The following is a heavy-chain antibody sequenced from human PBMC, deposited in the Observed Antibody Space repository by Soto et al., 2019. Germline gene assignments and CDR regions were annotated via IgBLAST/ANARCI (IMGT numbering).Heavy chain of an antibody. Sequence: GGSLRLSCAASGFTFSTYAMSWVRQAPGKGLEWVASIKQDGGEKYYMDSVKGRFTISKDNAKNSLYLQLNSLRAGDTAVYYCARDSHAHFEYWGQGTLVTVSS. CDR1: GFTFSTYA. V-gene: IGHV3-7*01. CDR3: ARDSHAHFEY. J-gene: IGHJ4*02. CDR2: IKQDGGEK.